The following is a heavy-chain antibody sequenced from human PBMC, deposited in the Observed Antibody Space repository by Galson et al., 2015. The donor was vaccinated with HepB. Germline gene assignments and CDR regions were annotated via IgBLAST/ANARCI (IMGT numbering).Heavy chain of an antibody. CDR1: GFTFSSYA. J-gene: IGHJ2*01. CDR2: ISYDGSNK. V-gene: IGHV3-30*04. D-gene: IGHD2-2*01. CDR3: ARGRRVVPAKYWYFDL. Sequence: SLRLSCAASGFTFSSYAMHWVRQAPGKGLEWVAVISYDGSNKYYADSVKGRFTISRDNSKNTLYLQMNSLRAEDTAVYYCARGRRVVPAKYWYFDLWGRGTLVTVSS.